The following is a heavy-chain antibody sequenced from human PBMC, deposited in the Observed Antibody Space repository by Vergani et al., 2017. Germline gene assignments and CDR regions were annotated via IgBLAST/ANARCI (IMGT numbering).Heavy chain of an antibody. V-gene: IGHV3-9*01. CDR2: ISWNSGAV. J-gene: IGHJ3*01. Sequence: EVDLVESGGGLAQPGGSLRLSCEASGITFWKFGMHWVRQRPGKGLEWVSGISWNSGAVDYADSVRGRLTISRDNAKNSLFLEMNSLRFEDTAVYFGTKGGVCYQDSACHCYDTYTGFDVWGQGTMVTVSS. CDR1: GITFWKFG. CDR3: TKGGVCYQDSACHCYDTYTGFDV. D-gene: IGHD1-26*01.